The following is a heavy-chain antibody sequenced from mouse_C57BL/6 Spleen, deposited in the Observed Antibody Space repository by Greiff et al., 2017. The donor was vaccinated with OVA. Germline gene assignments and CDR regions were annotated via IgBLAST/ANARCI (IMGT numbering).Heavy chain of an antibody. D-gene: IGHD1-1*02. CDR3: ARSSYGSYGYWYFDV. J-gene: IGHJ1*03. V-gene: IGHV1-54*01. CDR1: GYAFTNYL. Sequence: VQVVESGAELVRPGTSVKVSCKASGYAFTNYLIEWVKQRPGQGLEWIGVINPGSGGTNYNEKFKGKATLTADKSSSTAYMQLSSLTSEDSAVYFCARSSYGSYGYWYFDVWGTGTTVTVSS. CDR2: INPGSGGT.